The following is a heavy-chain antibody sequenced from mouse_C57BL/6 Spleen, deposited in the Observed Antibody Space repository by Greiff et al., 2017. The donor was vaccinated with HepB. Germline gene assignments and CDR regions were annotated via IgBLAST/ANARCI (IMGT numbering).Heavy chain of an antibody. CDR1: GYTFTSYD. V-gene: IGHV1-85*01. CDR3: ARREDSYDYYFDY. D-gene: IGHD1-1*01. J-gene: IGHJ2*01. Sequence: QVQLKQSGPELVKPGASVKLSCKASGYTFTSYDINWVKQRPGQGLEWIGWIYPRDGSTKYNEKFKGKATLTVDTSSSTAYMELHSLTSEDSAVYFCARREDSYDYYFDYWGQGTTLTVSS. CDR2: IYPRDGST.